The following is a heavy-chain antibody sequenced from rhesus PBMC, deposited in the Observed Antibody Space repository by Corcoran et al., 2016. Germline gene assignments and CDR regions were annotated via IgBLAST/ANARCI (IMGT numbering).Heavy chain of an antibody. V-gene: IGHV3S5*01. CDR1: GCTFSSYG. D-gene: IGHD3-16*01. CDR2: INSGGGST. Sequence: EVQLVETGGGLVQPGGSLKLSCAASGCTFSSYGMSWVRQAPGKGLEWVSAINSGGGSTYYADSVTGRFTISRDNSKNTLSLQMNGLRAEDTAVYYCAKGYYLCFDYWGQGVLVTVSS. CDR3: AKGYYLCFDY. J-gene: IGHJ4*01.